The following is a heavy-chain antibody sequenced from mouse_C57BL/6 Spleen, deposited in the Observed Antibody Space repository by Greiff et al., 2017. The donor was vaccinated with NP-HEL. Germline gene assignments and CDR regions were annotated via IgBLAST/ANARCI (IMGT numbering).Heavy chain of an antibody. Sequence: EVQLQQSGPELVKPGASVKISCKASGYTFTDYYMNWVKQSHGKSLEWIGDINPNNGGTSYNQKFKGKATLTVDKSSSTAYMELRSLTSEDSVVYYCAATVVAPYYFDYWGQGTTLTVSS. V-gene: IGHV1-26*01. CDR3: AATVVAPYYFDY. CDR2: INPNNGGT. J-gene: IGHJ2*01. D-gene: IGHD1-1*01. CDR1: GYTFTDYY.